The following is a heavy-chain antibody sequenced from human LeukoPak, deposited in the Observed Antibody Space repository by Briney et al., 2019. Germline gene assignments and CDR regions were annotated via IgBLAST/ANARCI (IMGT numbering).Heavy chain of an antibody. CDR1: GFTFDDYA. CDR3: AKDSGSYDFDY. Sequence: GGSLRLSCEASGFTFDDYAMHWVRQAPGKGLEWVSGISWNSGSIDYADSVKGRFTISRDNAKNSLYLQMNNLRAEDTALYYCAKDSGSYDFDYWGQGTLVTVSS. V-gene: IGHV3-9*01. CDR2: ISWNSGSI. J-gene: IGHJ4*02. D-gene: IGHD1-26*01.